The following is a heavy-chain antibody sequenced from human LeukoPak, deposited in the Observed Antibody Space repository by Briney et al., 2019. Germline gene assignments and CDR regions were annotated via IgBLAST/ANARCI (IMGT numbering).Heavy chain of an antibody. V-gene: IGHV1-69*02. J-gene: IGHJ4*02. CDR2: IIPILGIA. CDR1: GGTFSSYT. Sequence: PVKVSCKASGGTFSSYTISWVRQAPGQGLEWMGRIIPILGIANYAQKFQGRVTITADKSTSTAYMELSSLRSEDTAVYYCAGCSSTSCYRGNYWGQGTLVTVSS. CDR3: AGCSSTSCYRGNY. D-gene: IGHD2-2*02.